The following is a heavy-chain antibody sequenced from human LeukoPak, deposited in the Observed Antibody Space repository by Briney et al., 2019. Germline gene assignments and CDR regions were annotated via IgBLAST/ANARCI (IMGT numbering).Heavy chain of an antibody. D-gene: IGHD6-6*01. CDR3: AREGGLTGAARNFDY. J-gene: IGHJ4*02. V-gene: IGHV7-4-1*02. CDR2: INTNTGNP. CDR1: GYTFTSCA. Sequence: ASVKVSCKASGYTFTSCAMNWVRQAPGQGLEWMGWINTNTGNPTYAQGFTGRFVFSLDTSVSTAYLQISSLKAEDTAVYYCAREGGLTGAARNFDYWGQGTLVTVSS.